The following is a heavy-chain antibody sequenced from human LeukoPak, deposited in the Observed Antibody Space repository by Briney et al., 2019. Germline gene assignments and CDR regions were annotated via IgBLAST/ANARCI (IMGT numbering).Heavy chain of an antibody. CDR1: GGSFSGYY. D-gene: IGHD4-23*01. CDR3: ATFGNSGPYYFDY. V-gene: IGHV4-34*01. J-gene: IGHJ4*02. Sequence: PSETLSLTCAVYGGSFSGYYWSWIRQPPGKGLEWIGEINHSGSTNYNPSLKSRVTISVDTSKNQFSLKLSSVTAADTAVYYCATFGNSGPYYFDYWGQGTLVTVSS. CDR2: INHSGST.